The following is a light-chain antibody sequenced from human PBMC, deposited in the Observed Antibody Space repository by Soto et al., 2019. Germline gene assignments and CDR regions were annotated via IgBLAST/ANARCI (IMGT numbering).Light chain of an antibody. CDR1: RRDVGGYNY. CDR2: DVT. V-gene: IGLV2-14*03. Sequence: QSVLTQPASVSGSPGQSITISSTGTRRDVGGYNYVSWYQQYPGKSPNLLIYDVTHRPSGVSNRFSGSKSGNTASLTISGLQAEDEADYYCSSYTISNTLPFVFGTGTKVTVL. CDR3: SSYTISNTLPFV. J-gene: IGLJ1*01.